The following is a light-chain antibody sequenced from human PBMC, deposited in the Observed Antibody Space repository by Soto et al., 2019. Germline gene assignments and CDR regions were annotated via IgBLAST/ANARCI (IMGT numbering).Light chain of an antibody. CDR1: SSDVGSYNL. Sequence: QSALTQPASVSGSPGQSITISCTGTSSDVGSYNLVPWYQQQPGKAPKLMIYEGSKRPSGVSNRFSGSESGNTASLTISGLQAEDEADYYCCSYAGSSTVVFGGGTKLTVL. V-gene: IGLV2-23*01. J-gene: IGLJ2*01. CDR3: CSYAGSSTVV. CDR2: EGS.